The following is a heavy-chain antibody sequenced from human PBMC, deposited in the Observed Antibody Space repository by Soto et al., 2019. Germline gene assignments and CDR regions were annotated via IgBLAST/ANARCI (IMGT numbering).Heavy chain of an antibody. CDR1: GFTFSSYA. CDR3: AKDPGDSSSWYVKYYYYGMDV. J-gene: IGHJ6*02. CDR2: ISGSGGST. D-gene: IGHD6-13*01. V-gene: IGHV3-23*01. Sequence: EVQLLESGGGLVQPGGSLRLSCAASGFTFSSYAMSWVRQAPGKGLEWVSAISGSGGSTYYADSVKGRFTISRDNSKNTLYLQMNSLRAEDTAVYYCAKDPGDSSSWYVKYYYYGMDVWGQGTTVTVSS.